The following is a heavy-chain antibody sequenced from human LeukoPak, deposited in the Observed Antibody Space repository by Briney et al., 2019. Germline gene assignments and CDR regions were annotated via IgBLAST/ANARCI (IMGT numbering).Heavy chain of an antibody. CDR3: ARGTYFHGFGRDAFDI. V-gene: IGHV3-13*01. J-gene: IGHJ3*02. D-gene: IGHD3-10*01. CDR1: GFTFSSYD. Sequence: PGGSLRLSCAASGFTFSSYDMHWVRQATGKGLEWVSAIGTAGDTYYPGSVKGRFTISRENAKNSLYLQMNSLRAGDTAVYYCARGTYFHGFGRDAFDIWGQGTMVTVSS. CDR2: IGTAGDT.